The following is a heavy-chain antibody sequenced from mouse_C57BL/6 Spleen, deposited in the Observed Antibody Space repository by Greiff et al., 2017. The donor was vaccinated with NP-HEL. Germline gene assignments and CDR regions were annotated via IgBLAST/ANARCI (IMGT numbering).Heavy chain of an antibody. CDR3: ARGHGYDGAWFAY. Sequence: QVQLQQPGAELVMPGASVKLSCKASGYTFTSYWMHWVKQRPGQGLEWIGEIDPSDSYTNYNQKFKGKSTLTVDKSSSTAYMRLSSLTSEDSAVYYCARGHGYDGAWFAYWGKGTLVTVSA. D-gene: IGHD2-2*01. CDR2: IDPSDSYT. J-gene: IGHJ3*01. CDR1: GYTFTSYW. V-gene: IGHV1-69*01.